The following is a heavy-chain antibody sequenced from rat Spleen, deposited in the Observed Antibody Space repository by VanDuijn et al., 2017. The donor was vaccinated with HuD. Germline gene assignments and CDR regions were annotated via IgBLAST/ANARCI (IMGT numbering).Heavy chain of an antibody. J-gene: IGHJ2*01. CDR3: ARQTGSFDY. CDR1: GFSLTSND. CDR2: IWTGGTT. D-gene: IGHD5-1*01. V-gene: IGHV2-72*01. Sequence: QVQLKESGPGLMPPSETLSLTCTVSGFSLTSNDVGWVRQPLGKGLVWMGIIWTGGTTTYDSAVQSRLTISRDTSKSQVFLEMNSLQPEDTGTYYCARQTGSFDYWGQGVMVTVSS.